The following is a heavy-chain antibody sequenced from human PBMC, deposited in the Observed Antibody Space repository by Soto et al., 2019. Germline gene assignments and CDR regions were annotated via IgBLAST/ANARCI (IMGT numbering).Heavy chain of an antibody. CDR3: ATSTHSSGSFDY. CDR1: GYTFTSYY. J-gene: IGHJ4*02. Sequence: GASVRVSCKASGYTFTSYYMHWVRQAPGQGLEWMGIINPSGGSTSYAQKFQGRVTMTRDTSTSTVYMELSSLRSEDTAVYYCATSTHSSGSFDYWGQGTLVTVSS. CDR2: INPSGGST. D-gene: IGHD2-15*01. V-gene: IGHV1-46*01.